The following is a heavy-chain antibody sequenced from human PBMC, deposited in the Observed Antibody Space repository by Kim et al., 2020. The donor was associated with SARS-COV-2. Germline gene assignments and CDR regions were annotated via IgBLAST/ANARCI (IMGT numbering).Heavy chain of an antibody. Sequence: SETLSLTCAVYGGSFSGYYWSWIRQPPGKGLEWIGEINHSGSTNYNPSLKSRVTISVDTSKNQFSLKLSSVTAADTAVYYCARGYYDFWSGKTNYYYYYGMDVWGQGTTVTVSS. D-gene: IGHD3-3*01. V-gene: IGHV4-34*01. CDR1: GGSFSGYY. J-gene: IGHJ6*02. CDR3: ARGYYDFWSGKTNYYYYYGMDV. CDR2: INHSGST.